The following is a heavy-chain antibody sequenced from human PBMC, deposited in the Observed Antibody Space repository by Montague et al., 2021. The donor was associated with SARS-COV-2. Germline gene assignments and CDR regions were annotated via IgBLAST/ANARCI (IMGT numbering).Heavy chain of an antibody. V-gene: IGHV4-59*01. D-gene: IGHD3-10*01. CDR1: GGPISGYY. J-gene: IGHJ4*02. CDR3: ATSLGGRYYWTDYYFDY. Sequence: SETLSPTCSVSGGPISGYYWSWIRQSPGKGLEWIGYIYYSGGTIYNPSLKSRVIISVDTSKSQFSLKLSSVTAADTAVYFCATSLGGRYYWTDYYFDYWGQGILVTVSA. CDR2: IYYSGGT.